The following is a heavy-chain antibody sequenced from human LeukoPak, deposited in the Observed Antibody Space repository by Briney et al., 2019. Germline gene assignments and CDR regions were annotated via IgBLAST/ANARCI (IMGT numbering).Heavy chain of an antibody. D-gene: IGHD2-15*01. CDR2: MNPNSGNT. CDR3: ARDRALYCSGGGCYSGFDY. CDR1: GHTFTGYY. J-gene: IGHJ4*02. V-gene: IGHV1-8*03. Sequence: ASVRVSCKASGHTFTGYYMHWVRQATGQGLEWMGWMNPNSGNTGYAQKFQGRVTITRNTSISTAYMELSSLRSEDTAVYYCARDRALYCSGGGCYSGFDYWGQGTLVTVSS.